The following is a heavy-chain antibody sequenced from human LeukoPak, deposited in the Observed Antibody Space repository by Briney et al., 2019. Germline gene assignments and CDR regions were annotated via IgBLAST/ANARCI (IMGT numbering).Heavy chain of an antibody. V-gene: IGHV1-2*04. CDR1: GSTFTGYY. Sequence: ASVKVSCKASGSTFTGYYMLWVRLAPGQGLEWMGWINPNSGGTNYAQKFQGWVTMTRDTSISTAYMELSRLRSDDTAVYYCARGPSRGYSSSWYWNYWGQGTLVTVSS. CDR3: ARGPSRGYSSSWYWNY. D-gene: IGHD6-13*01. CDR2: INPNSGGT. J-gene: IGHJ4*02.